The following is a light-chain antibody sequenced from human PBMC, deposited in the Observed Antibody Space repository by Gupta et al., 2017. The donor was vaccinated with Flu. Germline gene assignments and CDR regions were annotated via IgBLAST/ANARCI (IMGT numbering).Light chain of an antibody. Sequence: DIQITQSPSTLSASVGDRVTITCRASQSSDSWLAWYQQKPGKAPKLLIYKASNLESGVPSRFSGSGSGTEFTLTISSLQPDDFATYYCQQYRSYPWTFGQGTTVEIQ. CDR3: QQYRSYPWT. CDR2: KAS. V-gene: IGKV1-5*03. J-gene: IGKJ1*01. CDR1: QSSDSW.